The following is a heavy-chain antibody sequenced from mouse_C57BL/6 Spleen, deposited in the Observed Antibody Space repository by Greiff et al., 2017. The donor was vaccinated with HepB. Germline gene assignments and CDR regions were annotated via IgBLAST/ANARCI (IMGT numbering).Heavy chain of an antibody. Sequence: VQLKESGPELVKPGDSVKISCKASGYSFTGYFMNWVMQSHGKSLEWIGRINPYNGDTFYNQKFKGKATLTVDKSSSTAHMELRSLTSEDSAVYYCARSMSQPYYFDYWGQGTTLTVSS. CDR3: ARSMSQPYYFDY. CDR1: GYSFTGYF. D-gene: IGHD6-1*01. V-gene: IGHV1-20*01. CDR2: INPYNGDT. J-gene: IGHJ2*01.